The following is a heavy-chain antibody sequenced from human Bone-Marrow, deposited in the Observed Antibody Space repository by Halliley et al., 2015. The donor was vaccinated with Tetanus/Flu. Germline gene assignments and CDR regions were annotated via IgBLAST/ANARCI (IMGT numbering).Heavy chain of an antibody. V-gene: IGHV4-31*02. CDR2: SDPAGNP. Sequence: EWIGGSDPAGNPYYNSSLKSRLTMSVDTSQIQFSLTLRSVTAADTAVYFCARGYSNYVGFYFDTWGQGTLVTVSS. CDR3: ARGYSNYVGFYFDT. D-gene: IGHD4-4*01. J-gene: IGHJ4*02.